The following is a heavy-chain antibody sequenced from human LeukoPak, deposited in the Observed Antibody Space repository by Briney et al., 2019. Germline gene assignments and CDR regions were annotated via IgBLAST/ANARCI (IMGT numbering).Heavy chain of an antibody. J-gene: IGHJ4*02. CDR3: ARDRHNDILTGYLDY. D-gene: IGHD3-9*01. CDR2: NAGNGNT. Sequence: NAGNGNTKYSQKFQGRVTITRDTSASTAYMELSSLRSEDTAVYYCARDRHNDILTGYLDYWGQGTLVTVSS. V-gene: IGHV1-3*01.